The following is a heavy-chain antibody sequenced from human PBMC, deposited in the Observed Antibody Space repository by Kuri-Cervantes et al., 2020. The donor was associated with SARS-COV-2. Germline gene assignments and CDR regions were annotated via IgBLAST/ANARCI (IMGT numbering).Heavy chain of an antibody. CDR2: INPDGSYT. Sequence: LSLTCAASGFTFSSYWMSWVRQAPGKGLVWVSRINPDGSYTNNADSVKGRFTLSRDNAKNMLFLQMNSLGAEDTAVHYCVRDGDRWNFDYWGQGTLVTVSS. V-gene: IGHV3-74*01. J-gene: IGHJ4*02. CDR3: VRDGDRWNFDY. D-gene: IGHD7-27*01. CDR1: GFTFSSYW.